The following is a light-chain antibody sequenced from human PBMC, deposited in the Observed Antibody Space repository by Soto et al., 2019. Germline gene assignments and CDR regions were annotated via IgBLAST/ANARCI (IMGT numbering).Light chain of an antibody. CDR1: SGHSSYA. V-gene: IGLV4-69*01. Sequence: QLVLTQSPSASASLGASVKLTCTLSSGHSSYAIAWHQQQPEKGPRYLMKLDSDGSHTKGDAIPDRFSGSSSGAERYLTISSLQSEDEADYYCQTWGTGIHVVFGGGTKATVL. J-gene: IGLJ2*01. CDR2: LDSDGSH. CDR3: QTWGTGIHVV.